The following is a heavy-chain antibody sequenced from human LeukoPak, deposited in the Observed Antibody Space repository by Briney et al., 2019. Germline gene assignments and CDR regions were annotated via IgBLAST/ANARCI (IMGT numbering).Heavy chain of an antibody. CDR2: ISYDGSNK. V-gene: IGHV3-30-3*01. J-gene: IGHJ3*02. CDR1: GFTFSSYA. CDR3: ARAGDYAFDI. Sequence: QTGGSLRLSCAASGFTFSSYAMHWVRQAPGKGLEWVAVISYDGSNKYYADSVKGRFTISRDNSKNTLYLQMNSLRAEDTAVYYCARAGDYAFDIWGQGSMVTVSS. D-gene: IGHD7-27*01.